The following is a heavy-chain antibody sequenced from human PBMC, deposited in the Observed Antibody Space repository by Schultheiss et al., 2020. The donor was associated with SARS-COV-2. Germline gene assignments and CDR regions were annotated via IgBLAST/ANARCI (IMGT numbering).Heavy chain of an antibody. D-gene: IGHD3-22*01. CDR2: IIPILGTG. J-gene: IGHJ4*02. CDR1: GGTFSSYA. V-gene: IGHV1-69*05. CDR3: AREPYYYDSSGYYWDY. Sequence: KVSCKASGGTFSSYAISWVRQAPGQGLEWMGGIIPILGTGNYAQKFQGRVTITRDTSASTAYMELRSLRSDDTAVYYCAREPYYYDSSGYYWDYWGQGTLVTVSS.